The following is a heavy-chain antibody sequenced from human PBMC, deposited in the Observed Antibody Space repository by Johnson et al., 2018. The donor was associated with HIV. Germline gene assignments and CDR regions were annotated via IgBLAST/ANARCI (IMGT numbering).Heavy chain of an antibody. J-gene: IGHJ3*02. CDR2: INWNGGST. Sequence: VQLVESGGGLVQPGGSLRLSCAASGFNFDDYGMTWVRQAPGKGLEWVSGINWNGGSTGYADSVKGRFTISRDNAKNSLYLQMNSLRAEDTAVYYCARVRDYNFWSGQQSRHAFDIWGQGTMVTVSS. V-gene: IGHV3-20*04. CDR3: ARVRDYNFWSGQQSRHAFDI. CDR1: GFNFDDYG. D-gene: IGHD3-3*01.